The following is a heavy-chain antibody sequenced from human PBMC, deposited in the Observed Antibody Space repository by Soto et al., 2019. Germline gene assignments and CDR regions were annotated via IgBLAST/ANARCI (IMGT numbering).Heavy chain of an antibody. J-gene: IGHJ4*02. V-gene: IGHV3-7*03. CDR2: IKQDGSEK. CDR3: ARDSIAAAGTTVTV. D-gene: IGHD6-13*01. CDR1: GFTSSSFW. Sequence: GGSLRLSCAASGFTSSSFWMSWARQAPGKGLEWVANIKQDGSEKYYVDSVKGRFTISRDNAKNSLYLQMNSLRAEDTAVYYCARDSIAAAGTTVTVWGQGTLVTVSS.